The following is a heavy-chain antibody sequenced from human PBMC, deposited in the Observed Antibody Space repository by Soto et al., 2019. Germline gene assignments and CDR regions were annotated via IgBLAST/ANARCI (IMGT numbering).Heavy chain of an antibody. CDR2: ISAYNGNT. Sequence: ASVKVSCTASGDTFTIYGISWVRQAPGQGLEWMGWISAYNGNTNYAQKLQGRVTMTTDTSTSTAYMELRSLRSDDTAVYYCARDPQQPNSGYDPFDDAFDIWGQGTMVTVSS. J-gene: IGHJ3*02. D-gene: IGHD5-12*01. CDR1: GDTFTIYG. CDR3: ARDPQQPNSGYDPFDDAFDI. V-gene: IGHV1-18*01.